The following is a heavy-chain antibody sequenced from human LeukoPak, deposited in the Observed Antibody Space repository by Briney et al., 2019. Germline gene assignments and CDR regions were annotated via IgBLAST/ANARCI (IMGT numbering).Heavy chain of an antibody. CDR3: AHNLRSNYYFDY. V-gene: IGHV3-11*01. J-gene: IGHJ4*02. Sequence: GGSLRLSCAASGFIFSDYYMSWIRQAPGKGLEWVSYISGSGSTKYSADSVKGRFTISRDNSKNTLYLQMNSLRAEDTAVYYCAHNLRSNYYFDYWGQGTLVTVSS. CDR2: ISGSGSTK. D-gene: IGHD3-16*01. CDR1: GFIFSDYY.